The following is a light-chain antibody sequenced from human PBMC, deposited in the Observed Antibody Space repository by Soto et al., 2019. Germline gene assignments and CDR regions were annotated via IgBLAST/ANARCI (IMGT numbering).Light chain of an antibody. V-gene: IGKV3-20*01. CDR2: AAS. CDR1: QSISSTY. J-gene: IGKJ1*01. Sequence: EFVLTQSPGTLSLSPGERATLSCRASQSISSTYLAWYQQKPGQAPRLLIYAASSRATGIPDRFSGSGSETHFTLTISRLEPEDFAVYFCQHYGSSRTFGQGTK. CDR3: QHYGSSRT.